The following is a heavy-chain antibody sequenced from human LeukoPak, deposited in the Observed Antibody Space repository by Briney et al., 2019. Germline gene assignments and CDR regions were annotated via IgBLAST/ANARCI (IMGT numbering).Heavy chain of an antibody. D-gene: IGHD3-9*01. Sequence: PSETLSLTCTVSGGSISSSSYYWGWILQPPGKGLEWIGSIYYSGSTYYNPSLKSRVTISVDTSKNQFSLKLSSVTAADTAVYYCARGPRSLRYFDWRPSPRGYYFDYWGQGTLVTVSS. J-gene: IGHJ4*02. CDR3: ARGPRSLRYFDWRPSPRGYYFDY. CDR1: GGSISSSSYY. CDR2: IYYSGST. V-gene: IGHV4-39*01.